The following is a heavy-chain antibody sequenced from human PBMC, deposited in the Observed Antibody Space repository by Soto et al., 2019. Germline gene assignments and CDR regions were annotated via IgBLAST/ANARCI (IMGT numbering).Heavy chain of an antibody. CDR3: ARVTFGLTLNY. CDR2: ISNSGTT. V-gene: IGHV4-61*01. CDR1: GAAVSSGSYY. D-gene: IGHD2-21*02. Sequence: QVQLQESGPGLVKPSETLSLTCAVSGAAVSSGSYYWSWIRQPPGKGLEWIGNISNSGTTNYNSSLKSRVTISVDTSKNQFSLNLRSVTAADTAVYYCARVTFGLTLNYCGQGTLVTVSS. J-gene: IGHJ4*02.